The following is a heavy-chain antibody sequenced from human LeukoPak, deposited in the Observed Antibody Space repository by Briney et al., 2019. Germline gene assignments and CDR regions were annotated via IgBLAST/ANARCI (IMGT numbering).Heavy chain of an antibody. Sequence: AASVKVSCKASGYTFTGYYMHWVRQAPGQGLEWMGWISAYNGNTNYVQKLQGRVTMTTDTSTSTAYMELRSLRSDDTAMYYCARSFARDSYILTGYNIADYWGQGTLVTVSS. V-gene: IGHV1-18*04. J-gene: IGHJ4*02. CDR3: ARSFARDSYILTGYNIADY. D-gene: IGHD3-9*01. CDR2: ISAYNGNT. CDR1: GYTFTGYY.